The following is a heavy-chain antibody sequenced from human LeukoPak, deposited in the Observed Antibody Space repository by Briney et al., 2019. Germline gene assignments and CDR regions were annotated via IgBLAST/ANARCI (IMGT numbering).Heavy chain of an antibody. D-gene: IGHD5-18*01. CDR3: AKDTGPAHLWLRPGYYFDY. CDR2: ISYDGSNK. CDR1: VFTFSNYV. J-gene: IGHJ4*02. Sequence: GSLRLSCAASVFTFSNYVMHWVRQAPGKGLEWVAVISYDGSNKYYADSVKGLFSISRDNSKNTLYLQMNSLRAEDTAVYYCAKDTGPAHLWLRPGYYFDYWGQGTLVTVSS. V-gene: IGHV3-30*18.